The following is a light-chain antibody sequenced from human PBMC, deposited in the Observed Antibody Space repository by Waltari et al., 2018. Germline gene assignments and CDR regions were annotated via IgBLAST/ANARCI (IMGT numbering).Light chain of an antibody. J-gene: IGLJ3*02. Sequence: QLVLTQSPSASASLGASVKLTCTLSSAHSRNLIAWHQQQPEKGPRYLMKVNSDGSHSKGDEIPDRFSGSSSGAERYLTISSLQSEDEADYYCQTGGHGTWVFGGGTKLTVL. CDR1: SAHSRNL. V-gene: IGLV4-69*01. CDR3: QTGGHGTWV. CDR2: VNSDGSH.